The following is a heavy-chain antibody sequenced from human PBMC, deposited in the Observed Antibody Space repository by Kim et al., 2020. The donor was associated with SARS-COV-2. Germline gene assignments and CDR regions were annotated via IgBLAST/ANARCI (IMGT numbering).Heavy chain of an antibody. J-gene: IGHJ6*02. CDR3: VRVRSWFGEVIPVIYYGMHV. D-gene: IGHD3-10*01. Sequence: ASVKVSCKASGYAFATYGSSWVRQAPGQGLEWVGWIYAINNDPYYSERFQGRLTVTTDTAKATAYMELRNLRSDDTAAYYCVRVRSWFGEVIPVIYYGMHVWGQRVTVTDSS. CDR1: GYAFATYG. V-gene: IGHV1-18*01. CDR2: IYAINNDP.